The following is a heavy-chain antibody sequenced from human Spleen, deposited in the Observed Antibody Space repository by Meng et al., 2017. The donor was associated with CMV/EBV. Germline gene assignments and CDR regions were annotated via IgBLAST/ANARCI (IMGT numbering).Heavy chain of an antibody. Sequence: GESLKISCTASGFTFTSYAMSWVRQAPGKGLQWVSTISGGGGSTYYADSVKGRFTISRDNSKNTLYLQMNSLRAEDTAVYYCAKDGDYYDSSGYPRDAFDIWGQGTMVTVSS. CDR1: GFTFTSYA. CDR2: ISGGGGST. D-gene: IGHD3-22*01. J-gene: IGHJ3*02. V-gene: IGHV3-23*01. CDR3: AKDGDYYDSSGYPRDAFDI.